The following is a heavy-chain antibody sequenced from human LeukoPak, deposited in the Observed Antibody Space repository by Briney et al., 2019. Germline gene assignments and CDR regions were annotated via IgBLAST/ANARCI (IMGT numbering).Heavy chain of an antibody. D-gene: IGHD3-22*01. V-gene: IGHV1-18*01. Sequence: GASVKVSCKASGYTFTSYGISWVRQAPGQGLEWMGWISAYNGNTNYAQKLQGRATMTTDTSTSTAYMELRSLRSDDTAVYYCARNRGRPYYYDSSGYLDYWGQGTLVTVSS. CDR3: ARNRGRPYYYDSSGYLDY. J-gene: IGHJ4*02. CDR2: ISAYNGNT. CDR1: GYTFTSYG.